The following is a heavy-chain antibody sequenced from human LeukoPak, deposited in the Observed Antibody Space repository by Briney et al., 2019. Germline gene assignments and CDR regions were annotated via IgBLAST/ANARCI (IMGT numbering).Heavy chain of an antibody. V-gene: IGHV4-34*01. CDR2: IYHSGGT. CDR1: GGSFSGYY. D-gene: IGHD3-10*01. Sequence: PSETLSLTCAVYGGSFSGYYWSWIRQPPGKGLEWIGSIYHSGGTYYNPSLKSRVTISVDTSKNQFSLKLSSVTAADTAVYYCASFYGSGFSFDYWGQGTLVTVSS. CDR3: ASFYGSGFSFDY. J-gene: IGHJ4*02.